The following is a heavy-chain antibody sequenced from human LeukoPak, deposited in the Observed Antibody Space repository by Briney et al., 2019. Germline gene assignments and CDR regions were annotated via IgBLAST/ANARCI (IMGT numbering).Heavy chain of an antibody. CDR3: ARTIAAAGTADWFDP. CDR2: IYYSGST. V-gene: IGHV4-59*01. Sequence: SETLSLTCTVSGGSISSYYWSWIRQPPGKGLEWIGYIYYSGSTDYNPSLKSRVTISVDTSKSQFSLKLSSVTAADTAVYYCARTIAAAGTADWFDPWGQGTLVTVSS. J-gene: IGHJ5*02. CDR1: GGSISSYY. D-gene: IGHD6-13*01.